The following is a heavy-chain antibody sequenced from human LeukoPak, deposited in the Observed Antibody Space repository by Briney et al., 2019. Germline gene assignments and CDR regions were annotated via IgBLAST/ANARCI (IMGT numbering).Heavy chain of an antibody. CDR3: ARHVVETPRQQLVRIDF. CDR2: ISITRST. Sequence: EALSLTCTVSPRSISSRTSYWGWVRAPPGNGLGRFGRISITRSTYYKPSHTRLFTISVATSKNQLSLVLTAVTAADTAVYYCARHVVETPRQQLVRIDFWCQGTRLTVSS. V-gene: IGHV4-39*01. J-gene: IGHJ4*02. D-gene: IGHD6-13*01. CDR1: PRSISSRTSY.